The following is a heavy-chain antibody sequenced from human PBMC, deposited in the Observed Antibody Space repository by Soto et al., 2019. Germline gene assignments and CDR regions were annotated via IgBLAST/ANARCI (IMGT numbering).Heavy chain of an antibody. D-gene: IGHD3-3*01. J-gene: IGHJ6*02. CDR3: ARGHSDFWSGYYYYYGMDV. CDR2: IKQDGSEK. V-gene: IGHV3-7*05. CDR1: GFTFSSYW. Sequence: GGSLRLSCAASGFTFSSYWMSWVRQAPGKGLEWVANIKQDGSEKYYVDSVKGRFTISRDNAKNSLYLQMNGLRAEDTAVYYCARGHSDFWSGYYYYYGMDVWGQGTTVTVSS.